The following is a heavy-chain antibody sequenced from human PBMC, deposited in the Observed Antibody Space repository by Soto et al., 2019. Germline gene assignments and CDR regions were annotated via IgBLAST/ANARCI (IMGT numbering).Heavy chain of an antibody. J-gene: IGHJ4*02. CDR1: GFTFSSYA. D-gene: IGHD6-19*01. CDR3: AEARSGRQWLPFDY. CDR2: ISGSGGST. V-gene: IGHV3-23*01. Sequence: GGSLRLSCAASGFTFSSYAMSWVRQAPGKGLEWVSAISGSGGSTYYADSVKGRFTISRDNSKNTLYLQMNSLRAEDTAVYYCAEARSGRQWLPFDYWGQGTLVTVSS.